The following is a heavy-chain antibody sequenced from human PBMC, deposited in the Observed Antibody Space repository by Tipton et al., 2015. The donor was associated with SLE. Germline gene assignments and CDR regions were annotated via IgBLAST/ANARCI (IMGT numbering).Heavy chain of an antibody. CDR2: INPGDSDT. V-gene: IGHV5-51*03. CDR3: ARFVKGVQGAGFDS. D-gene: IGHD1-1*01. CDR1: GYTFTSYW. J-gene: IGHJ4*02. Sequence: QLVQSGAELKKPGDSLKISCKGSGYTFTSYWIGWVRQMPGKGLEWMGIINPGDSDTRYSPAFQGQVTFSADKSIRTAYLQWSSLQASDTAMYYCARFVKGVQGAGFDSWGQGALVTVS.